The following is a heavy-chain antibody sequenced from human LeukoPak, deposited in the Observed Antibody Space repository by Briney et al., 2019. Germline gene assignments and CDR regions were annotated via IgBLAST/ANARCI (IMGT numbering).Heavy chain of an antibody. D-gene: IGHD2-8*02. V-gene: IGHV4-31*02. CDR2: IFYSGST. CDR1: AGSIGSRDFF. Sequence: PSQTLSLTCTVSAGSIGSRDFFWSWVRQHPGKGLEWIGYIFYSGSTYYNPSLEGRVTMSVDTSKNRFSLTLTSVTAADTAVYYCTRITGLMRVTFDTWGQGTLVTVSS. CDR3: TRITGLMRVTFDT. J-gene: IGHJ5*02.